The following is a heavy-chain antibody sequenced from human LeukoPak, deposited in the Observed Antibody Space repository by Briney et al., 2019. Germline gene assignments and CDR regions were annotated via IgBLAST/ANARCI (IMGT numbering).Heavy chain of an antibody. CDR3: AREGSGRGDGKPFKY. CDR2: IKQDGSGK. D-gene: IGHD5-24*01. J-gene: IGHJ4*02. Sequence: PGGSLRLSCAAAGFTFSSYWMSWVRQAPGKGLEWVANIKQDGSGKYYVDSVKGRFTISRDNAKNSLYLQMNSLRAEDTAVYYCAREGSGRGDGKPFKYWGQGTLVTVSS. CDR1: GFTFSSYW. V-gene: IGHV3-7*01.